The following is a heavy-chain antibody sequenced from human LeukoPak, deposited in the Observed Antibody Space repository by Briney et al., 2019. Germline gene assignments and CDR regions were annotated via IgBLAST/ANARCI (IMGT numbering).Heavy chain of an antibody. V-gene: IGHV4-34*01. J-gene: IGHJ4*02. CDR3: ARGRGIYSSSWSGFRYYFDY. Sequence: SETLSFTCAVYGGSFSGYYWSWIRQPPGKGLEWIGEINHSGSTNYNPSLKSRVTISVDTSKNQFSLKLSSVTAADTAVYYCARGRGIYSSSWSGFRYYFDYWGQGTLVTVSS. CDR1: GGSFSGYY. CDR2: INHSGST. D-gene: IGHD6-13*01.